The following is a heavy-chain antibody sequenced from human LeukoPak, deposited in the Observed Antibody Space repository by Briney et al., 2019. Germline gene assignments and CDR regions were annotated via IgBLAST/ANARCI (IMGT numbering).Heavy chain of an antibody. CDR3: ARGSIAYYMGYFDY. CDR2: MNQDGSKI. J-gene: IGHJ4*02. Sequence: GGSLRLFCASSGFTFSSYWMSWVRQAPGKGLEWVANMNQDGSKIYYVDSLKGRFTISRDNAKNSLYLQMNGLRAEDTAVYYCARGSIAYYMGYFDYWGQGTLVTVSS. CDR1: GFTFSSYW. D-gene: IGHD3-22*01. V-gene: IGHV3-7*01.